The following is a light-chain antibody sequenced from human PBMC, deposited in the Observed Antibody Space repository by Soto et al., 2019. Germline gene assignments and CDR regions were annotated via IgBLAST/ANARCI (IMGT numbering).Light chain of an antibody. Sequence: EIVLTQAPANLSVSPGERATLSCRASQVDSTSYLAWYYQKPGQAPRLLIYATSRRATDIPDRFSGSGSGTDFTLTVSRLEPEDFAVFYCQQFGSSPYTFGQGTKLDIK. V-gene: IGKV3-20*01. CDR1: QVDSTSY. CDR3: QQFGSSPYT. CDR2: ATS. J-gene: IGKJ2*01.